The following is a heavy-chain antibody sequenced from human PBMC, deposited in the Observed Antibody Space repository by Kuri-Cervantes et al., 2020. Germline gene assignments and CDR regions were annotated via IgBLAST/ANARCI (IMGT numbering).Heavy chain of an antibody. D-gene: IGHD6-13*01. CDR3: AELVKGEGGMDA. CDR2: ISYDGSNK. Sequence: GESLKISCAASGITFSSYAMHWVRQAPGKGLEWVAVISYDGSNKYYADSVKGRFTISRDNSKNTLYLQMNSLRAEDTAVYYCAELVKGEGGMDAWGQGTTVTVSS. CDR1: GITFSSYA. J-gene: IGHJ6*02. V-gene: IGHV3-30-3*01.